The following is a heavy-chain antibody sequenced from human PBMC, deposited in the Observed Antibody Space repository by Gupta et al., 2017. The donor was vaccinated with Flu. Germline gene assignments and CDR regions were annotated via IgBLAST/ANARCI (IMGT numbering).Heavy chain of an antibody. J-gene: IGHJ4*02. Sequence: QVQLQESGPGLVKPSETLSLTCTVSGGSISSYYWSWIRQPPGKGLEWIGYIYYSGSTNYNPSLKSRVTISVDTSKNQFSLKLSSVTAADTAVYYCARLTPHTHYDSSGYLLWDFDYWGQGTLVTVSS. D-gene: IGHD3-22*01. CDR3: ARLTPHTHYDSSGYLLWDFDY. CDR1: GGSISSYY. CDR2: IYYSGST. V-gene: IGHV4-59*08.